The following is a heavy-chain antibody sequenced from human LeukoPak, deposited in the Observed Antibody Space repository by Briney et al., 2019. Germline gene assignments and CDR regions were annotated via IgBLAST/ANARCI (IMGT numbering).Heavy chain of an antibody. CDR3: ARGGYCSSTTCYNFDY. CDR1: GFTVSSYW. V-gene: IGHV3-74*01. Sequence: GGSLRLSCAASGFTVSSYWMHWVRQAPGKGLVWVSRINSDGSSTSYADSVKGRFTISRDNAKNTLYLQMNSLRAEDTAVYYCARGGYCSSTTCYNFDYWGQGTLVTVSS. CDR2: INSDGSST. J-gene: IGHJ4*02. D-gene: IGHD2-2*02.